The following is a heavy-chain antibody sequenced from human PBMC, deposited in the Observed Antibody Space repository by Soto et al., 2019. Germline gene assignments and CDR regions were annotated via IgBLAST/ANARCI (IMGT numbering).Heavy chain of an antibody. J-gene: IGHJ5*02. CDR1: GGSITSHF. CDR2: IHHTGRT. D-gene: IGHD3-10*02. CDR3: VRGWNVPGGFDP. Sequence: QVQLQESGPGLVKPSETLSLTCAVSGGSITSHFWTWIRQTPGTGLEFIGYIHHTGRTHYSPSLKSRVTISMDTSKNQFSLNLTSLTAADTAVYYCVRGWNVPGGFDPWGQGTLVTVSS. V-gene: IGHV4-59*11.